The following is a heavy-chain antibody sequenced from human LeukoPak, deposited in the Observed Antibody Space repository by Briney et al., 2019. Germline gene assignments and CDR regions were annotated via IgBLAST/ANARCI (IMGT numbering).Heavy chain of an antibody. J-gene: IGHJ4*02. Sequence: GGSLRLSCAASEFTLSSYWMHWVRQASGKGLVWVSRINSNGNSPSYADSAKGRFTISRDNAKNTLSLQMHSLSAGDTAVYYCSRPFDSWGQGTLVTVSS. CDR3: SRPFDS. CDR2: INSNGNSP. V-gene: IGHV3-74*01. CDR1: EFTLSSYW.